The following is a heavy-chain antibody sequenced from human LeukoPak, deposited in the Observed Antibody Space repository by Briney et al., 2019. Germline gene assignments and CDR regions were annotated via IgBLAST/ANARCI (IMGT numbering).Heavy chain of an antibody. J-gene: IGHJ5*02. CDR1: GGSISSSTYY. CDR3: ARGRGEGRGISMIRGVRAPSYNWFDP. CDR2: IYYSGST. Sequence: SETLSLTCSVSGGSISSSTYYWGWIRQPPGKGLEWIGSIYYSGSTYYNPSLKSRVTISVDTSKNQFSLKLSSVTAVDTAVYYCARGRGEGRGISMIRGVRAPSYNWFDPWGHGTLVTVSS. D-gene: IGHD3-10*01. V-gene: IGHV4-39*07.